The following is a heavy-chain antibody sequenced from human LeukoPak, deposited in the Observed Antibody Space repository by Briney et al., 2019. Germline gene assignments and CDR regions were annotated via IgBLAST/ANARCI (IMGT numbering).Heavy chain of an antibody. CDR3: AREVVVAATNNWFDP. V-gene: IGHV4-4*07. CDR1: GGSISSYY. CDR2: IYTSGST. J-gene: IGHJ5*02. Sequence: PSETLSLTCTVSGGSISSYYWSWIRQPAGKGLEWIGRIYTSGSTNYNPSLKSRVTMSVDTSKNQFSLQLSSVTAADTAVYYCAREVVVAATNNWFDPWGQGTLVTVSS. D-gene: IGHD2-15*01.